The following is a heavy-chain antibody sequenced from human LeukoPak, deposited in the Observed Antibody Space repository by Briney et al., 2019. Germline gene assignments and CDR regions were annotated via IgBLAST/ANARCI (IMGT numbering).Heavy chain of an antibody. D-gene: IGHD4-17*01. CDR1: GFTFDDYA. CDR2: ISYDGSNK. Sequence: PGRSLRLSCAASGFTFDDYAMHWVRQAPGKGLEWVAVISYDGSNKYYADSVKGRFTISRDNSKNTLYLQMNSLRAEDTAVYYCARELTVTPSYGMDVWGQGTTVTVSS. CDR3: ARELTVTPSYGMDV. J-gene: IGHJ6*02. V-gene: IGHV3-30-3*01.